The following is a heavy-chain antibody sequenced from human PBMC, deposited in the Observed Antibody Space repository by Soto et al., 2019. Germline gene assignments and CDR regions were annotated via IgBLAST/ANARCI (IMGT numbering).Heavy chain of an antibody. V-gene: IGHV3-30*18. CDR1: GFTFSSYG. CDR3: AKDRVARRIAAAGTAGFYP. D-gene: IGHD6-13*01. CDR2: ISYDGSNK. Sequence: QVQLVESGGGVVQPGRSLRLSCAASGFTFSSYGMHWVRQAPGKGLEWVAVISYDGSNKYYADSVKGRFTISRDNSKNTLYLQMNSLRAEDTAVYYCAKDRVARRIAAAGTAGFYPWGQGTLVTVSS. J-gene: IGHJ5*02.